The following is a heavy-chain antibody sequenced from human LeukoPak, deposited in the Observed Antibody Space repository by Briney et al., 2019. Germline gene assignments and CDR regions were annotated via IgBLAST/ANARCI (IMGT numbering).Heavy chain of an antibody. Sequence: GGSLTLSCSASSFSITDKSMTWVRQAPGKGLECVAIIYRGEVTAYADSVRGRFTISRDSGTTTLFLQMDNLRVDDTAVYYCARVVAAIALRDYHYVDVWGKGATLSVS. CDR1: SFSITDKS. CDR2: IYRGEVT. V-gene: IGHV3-53*01. D-gene: IGHD6-19*01. J-gene: IGHJ6*03. CDR3: ARVVAAIALRDYHYVDV.